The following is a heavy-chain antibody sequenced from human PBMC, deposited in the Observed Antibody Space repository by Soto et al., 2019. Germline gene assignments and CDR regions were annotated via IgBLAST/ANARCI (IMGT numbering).Heavy chain of an antibody. D-gene: IGHD5-12*01. V-gene: IGHV3-33*01. CDR2: IWYDGSNK. Sequence: GESLKISCAASGFTFSSYGMHWVRQAPGKGLEWVAVIWYDGSNKYYADSVKGRFTISRDNSKNTLYLQMNSLRAEDTAVYYCARDHSGYDPTSFDYWGQGTLVTVSS. CDR3: ARDHSGYDPTSFDY. CDR1: GFTFSSYG. J-gene: IGHJ4*02.